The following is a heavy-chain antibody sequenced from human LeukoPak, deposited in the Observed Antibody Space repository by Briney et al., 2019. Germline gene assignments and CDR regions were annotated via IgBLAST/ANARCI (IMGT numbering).Heavy chain of an antibody. J-gene: IGHJ6*02. CDR2: ISSSGSTI. CDR3: ARENAVEMAKIYYYYYGMDV. V-gene: IGHV3-48*03. D-gene: IGHD5-24*01. CDR1: GFTFSSYE. Sequence: PGGSLRLSCAASGFTFSSYEMNWVRQAPGKGLEWVSYISSSGSTIYYADSVKGRFTISRDNAKNSLYLQMNSLRAEDTAVYYCARENAVEMAKIYYYYYGMDVWGQGTTVTVSS.